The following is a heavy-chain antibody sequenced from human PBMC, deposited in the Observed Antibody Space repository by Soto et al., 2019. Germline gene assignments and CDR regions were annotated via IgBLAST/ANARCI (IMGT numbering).Heavy chain of an antibody. D-gene: IGHD3-10*01. Sequence: GGSLRLSCAASGFTFSGFELHWVRQAPGKGLEWISYISSSGSTAYYASSVEGRFTISRDNANNSVYLQMGSLRAEDTALYYCTRAAWFPYLSFYWGQGALVTVSS. CDR3: TRAAWFPYLSFY. V-gene: IGHV3-48*03. CDR2: ISSSGSTA. J-gene: IGHJ4*02. CDR1: GFTFSGFE.